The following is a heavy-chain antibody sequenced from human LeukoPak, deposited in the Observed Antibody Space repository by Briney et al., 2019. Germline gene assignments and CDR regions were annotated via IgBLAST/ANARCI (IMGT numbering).Heavy chain of an antibody. D-gene: IGHD3-9*01. Sequence: GRSLRLSCAASGFTFSSYGMHWVRQAPGKGLEWVAVIWYDGSNKYYADSVKGRFTISKDNSKNTLYLQMNSLRAEDTAVYYCAKGGRYFDWSTGDYWGQEPWSPSPQ. V-gene: IGHV3-33*06. CDR2: IWYDGSNK. J-gene: IGHJ4*01. CDR1: GFTFSSYG. CDR3: AKGGRYFDWSTGDY.